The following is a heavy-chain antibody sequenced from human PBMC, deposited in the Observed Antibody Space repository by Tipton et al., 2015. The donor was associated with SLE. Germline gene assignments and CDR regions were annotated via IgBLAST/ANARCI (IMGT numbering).Heavy chain of an antibody. CDR2: ISASSSAI. CDR1: GFTFGSYS. J-gene: IGHJ4*02. Sequence: GSLRLSCAAYGFTFGSYSMNWVRLAQGKGREWASYISASSSAIFYADSVKGRFTISRDNAKNSLYLQMNSLSGEDTAIYYCARGEGYYDYWGLGTLVTVSS. D-gene: IGHD3-22*01. CDR3: ARGEGYYDY. V-gene: IGHV3-48*01.